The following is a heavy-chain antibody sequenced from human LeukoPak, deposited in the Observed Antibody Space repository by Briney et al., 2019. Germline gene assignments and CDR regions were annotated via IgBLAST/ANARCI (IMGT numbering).Heavy chain of an antibody. V-gene: IGHV3-30*03. CDR1: GFTFSSYG. J-gene: IGHJ4*02. Sequence: GGSLRLSCAASGFTFSSYGMHWVRQAPGKGLEWVAVISYDGSNKYYADSVKGRFTISRDNAKNSVYLQMNTLRVDDTAVYYCAGALSGIDYWGQGTLVTVSS. D-gene: IGHD1-26*01. CDR2: ISYDGSNK. CDR3: AGALSGIDY.